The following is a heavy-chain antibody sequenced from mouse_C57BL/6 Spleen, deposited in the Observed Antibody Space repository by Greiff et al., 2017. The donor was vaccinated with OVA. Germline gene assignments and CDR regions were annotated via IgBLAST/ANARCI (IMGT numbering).Heavy chain of an antibody. D-gene: IGHD2-4*01. J-gene: IGHJ4*01. CDR2: IWTGGGT. Sequence: VKLVESGPGLVAPSQSLSITCTVSGFSLTSYAISWVRQPPGKGLEWLGVIWTGGGTNYNSALKSRLSISKDNSKSQVFLKMNSLQTDDTARYYCARRNYYDYEGVYAMDYWGQGTSVTVSS. CDR1: GFSLTSYA. V-gene: IGHV2-9-1*01. CDR3: ARRNYYDYEGVYAMDY.